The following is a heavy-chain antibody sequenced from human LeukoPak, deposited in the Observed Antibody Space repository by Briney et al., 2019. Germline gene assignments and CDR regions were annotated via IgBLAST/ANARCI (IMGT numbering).Heavy chain of an antibody. CDR2: INHSGNA. J-gene: IGHJ4*02. V-gene: IGHV4-34*01. D-gene: IGHD5-24*01. CDR3: ARAQRRWLSPN. Sequence: SETLSLTCAVSGGSFSGYYWTWIRQPPGKGLEWIGEINHSGNANYNPSLKSRVTISLDMSENHFSLKLTSVTAADTAVYYCARAQRRWLSPNWGQGTLVTVSS. CDR1: GGSFSGYY.